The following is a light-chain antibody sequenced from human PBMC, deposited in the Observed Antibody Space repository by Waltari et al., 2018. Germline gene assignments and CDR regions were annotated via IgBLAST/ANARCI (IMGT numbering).Light chain of an antibody. J-gene: IGKJ2*01. CDR3: QQYNSFPYS. CDR1: QSISSW. CDR2: KAS. Sequence: DIQMTQSPSTLSASVGDRVTITCRASQSISSWLAWCQQKSGKAPEFLIYKASSLESGVPSRFSGSGSGTEFTLTISSLQPDDFATYYCQQYNSFPYSFGQGTKLEIK. V-gene: IGKV1-5*03.